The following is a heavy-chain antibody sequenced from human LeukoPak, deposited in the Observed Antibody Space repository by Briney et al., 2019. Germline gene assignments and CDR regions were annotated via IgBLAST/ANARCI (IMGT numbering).Heavy chain of an antibody. V-gene: IGHV3-48*03. J-gene: IGHJ3*02. CDR1: GFTFSSYE. Sequence: GGSLRLSCAASGFTFSSYEMNWVRQAPGKGLEWVSYISSSGSTMYYADSVKGRFTISRDNAKNSLYLQMNSLRAEDTAVYYCARESAYCSSTSCPDAFDIWGQGRMVTVSS. CDR3: ARESAYCSSTSCPDAFDI. D-gene: IGHD2-2*01. CDR2: ISSSGSTM.